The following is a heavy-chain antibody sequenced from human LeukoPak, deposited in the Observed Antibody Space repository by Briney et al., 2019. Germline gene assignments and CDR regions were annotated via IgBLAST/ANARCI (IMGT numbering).Heavy chain of an antibody. J-gene: IGHJ6*02. CDR2: TYYRSKWYY. CDR1: GDSVSSISVA. V-gene: IGHV6-1*01. CDR3: SLARSEYHYGMDV. Sequence: SQPLSLTCAISGDSVSSISVAWNWIRQSPSRGLEWLGRTYYRSKWYYEYAVSVKSRINISPDTSKNQFSLQLTSVTPEDTAVYYCSLARSEYHYGMDVWGQGTTVTVSS.